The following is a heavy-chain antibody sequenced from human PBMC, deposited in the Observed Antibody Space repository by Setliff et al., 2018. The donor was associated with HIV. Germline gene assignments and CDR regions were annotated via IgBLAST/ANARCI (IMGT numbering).Heavy chain of an antibody. J-gene: IGHJ3*01. CDR1: GASISSHY. V-gene: IGHV4-59*11. D-gene: IGHD3-3*01. CDR3: ARAGYNLWSGYDAFDV. Sequence: SETLSLTCTLSGASISSHYWSWIRQAPGKGMEWVGSVDVRRNSSANPSLKSRLLISVDTSKNRLSLKLTSVPAADPAVYFCARAGYNLWSGYDAFDVWGQGTLVTVSS. CDR2: VDVRRNS.